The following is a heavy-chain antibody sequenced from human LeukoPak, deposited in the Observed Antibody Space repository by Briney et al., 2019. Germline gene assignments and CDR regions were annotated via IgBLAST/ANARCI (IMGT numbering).Heavy chain of an antibody. J-gene: IGHJ1*01. Sequence: ASVKVSCKASEYTFTSYAMHWVRQAPGQRLEWMGWINAGNGNTKYSQKFQGRVTITRDTSASTAYMELSSLRSEDTAVYYCARVAIWFGEFTEYFQHWGQGTLVTVSS. CDR1: EYTFTSYA. CDR2: INAGNGNT. D-gene: IGHD3-10*01. V-gene: IGHV1-3*01. CDR3: ARVAIWFGEFTEYFQH.